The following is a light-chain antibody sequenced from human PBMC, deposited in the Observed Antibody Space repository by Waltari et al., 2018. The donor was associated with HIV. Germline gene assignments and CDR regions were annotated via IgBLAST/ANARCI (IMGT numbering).Light chain of an antibody. CDR3: QQYAASPLT. CDR2: GAS. Sequence: EIVLTQSPDTLSVSPGERATLSCRASQSVRSASLAWYQQKPGQAPRLLIYGASSRAPGIPDRFSGSGAVTDLILTISRLEPEDCAVYYCQQYAASPLTFGGGTKVEIK. V-gene: IGKV3-20*01. CDR1: QSVRSAS. J-gene: IGKJ4*01.